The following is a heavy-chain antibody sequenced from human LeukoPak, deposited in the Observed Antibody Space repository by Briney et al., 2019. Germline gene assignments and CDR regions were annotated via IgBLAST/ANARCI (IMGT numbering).Heavy chain of an antibody. J-gene: IGHJ4*02. CDR1: GFTFSSYS. CDR3: VRERREDNRASRWMIY. D-gene: IGHD2-15*01. Sequence: PGGSLRLSCAASGFTFSSYSMNWVRQAPGKGLEWVSYISSSSSTIYYADSVKGRFTISRDNAKNSLVLQMNSLRAEDTAVYYCVRERREDNRASRWMIYWGQGTLVTVSS. V-gene: IGHV3-48*01. CDR2: ISSSSSTI.